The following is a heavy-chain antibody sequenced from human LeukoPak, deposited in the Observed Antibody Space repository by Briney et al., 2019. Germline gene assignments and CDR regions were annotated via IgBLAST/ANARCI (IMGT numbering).Heavy chain of an antibody. CDR2: ISSSSRDI. D-gene: IGHD3-10*02. CDR1: GFTFSSYT. J-gene: IGHJ6*04. CDR3: AELGITMIGGV. V-gene: IGHV3-21*01. Sequence: GGSLSLSCAAAGFTFSSYTMNWVRQAPGKGLEWVAAISSSSRDIFYADSVKGRFSISRDNTQNSLYLQMNSLRAEDTAVYYCAELGITMIGGVWGKGTTVTISS.